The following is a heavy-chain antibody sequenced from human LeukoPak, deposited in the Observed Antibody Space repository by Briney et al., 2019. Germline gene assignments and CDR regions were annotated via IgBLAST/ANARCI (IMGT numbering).Heavy chain of an antibody. CDR2: IYWNDDK. CDR1: GFSLSTSGVG. J-gene: IGHJ4*02. D-gene: IGHD2-21*01. CDR3: AHRSGRLGEKYYFDY. Sequence: SGPTLVNPTQTLTLTCTFSGFSLSTSGVGVGWIRQPPGKALEWLALIYWNDDKRYSPSLKSRLTITKDTSKNQVVLTMTNMDPVDTATYYCAHRSGRLGEKYYFDYWGQGTLVAVSS. V-gene: IGHV2-5*01.